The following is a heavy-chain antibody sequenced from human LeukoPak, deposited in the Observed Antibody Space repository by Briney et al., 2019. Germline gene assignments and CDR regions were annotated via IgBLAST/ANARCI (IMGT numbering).Heavy chain of an antibody. J-gene: IGHJ4*02. V-gene: IGHV4-30-2*01. Sequence: PSQTLSLTCAVSGGSISSGGYSWSWIRQPPGKGLEWIGYIYHSGSTYYNPSLKSRVTISVDRSKNQFSLKLSSATAADTAVYYCARAKRDSSVDYWGQGTLVTVSS. CDR2: IYHSGST. CDR1: GGSISSGGYS. D-gene: IGHD3-22*01. CDR3: ARAKRDSSVDY.